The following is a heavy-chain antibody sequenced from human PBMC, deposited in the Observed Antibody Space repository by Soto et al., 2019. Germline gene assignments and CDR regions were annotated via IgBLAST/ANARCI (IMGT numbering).Heavy chain of an antibody. V-gene: IGHV3-74*01. CDR2: ISSDGSST. J-gene: IGHJ4*02. D-gene: IGHD6-19*01. CDR3: ASLYSSVWARDY. CDR1: GFTFSSCW. Sequence: GGPLRVSCSASGFTFSSCWMHWVRQAPGKGLVWVSRISSDGSSTNYADSVKGRFTISRDNAKNTLYLQMNNLRAEDTAVYYCASLYSSVWARDYWGQGTLVTVSS.